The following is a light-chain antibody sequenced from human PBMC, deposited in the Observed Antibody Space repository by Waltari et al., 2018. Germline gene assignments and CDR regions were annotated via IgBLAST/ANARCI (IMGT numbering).Light chain of an antibody. Sequence: DIVMTQSPESLAVSLGERATINCKSSESVLYSSNNKNHLAWYQQKPGQPPKLLLYWASTRKSGVPDRFSGSGSETDFTLTVTSLQAEDAAVYYCQQYYSTPLTFGGGTGVEI. CDR2: WAS. J-gene: IGKJ4*01. CDR3: QQYYSTPLT. CDR1: ESVLYSSNNKNH. V-gene: IGKV4-1*01.